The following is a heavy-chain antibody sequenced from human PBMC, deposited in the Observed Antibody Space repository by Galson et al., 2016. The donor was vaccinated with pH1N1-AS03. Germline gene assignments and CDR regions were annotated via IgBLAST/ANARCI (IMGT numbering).Heavy chain of an antibody. J-gene: IGHJ4*02. CDR1: GFTINNNY. CDR2: IYGGGDT. D-gene: IGHD3-16*01. Sequence: SLRLSCAASGFTINNNYMSWVRQAPGKGLEWVSVIYGGGDTFYAESVKGRITIPRDNSKNTVYLQMTSLRVEDTAVYYCARETCGSTQGEYWGQGTPVTVSS. V-gene: IGHV3-53*01. CDR3: ARETCGSTQGEY.